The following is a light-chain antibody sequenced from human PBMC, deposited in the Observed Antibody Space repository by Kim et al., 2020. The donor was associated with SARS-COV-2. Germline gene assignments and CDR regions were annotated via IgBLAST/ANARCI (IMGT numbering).Light chain of an antibody. CDR1: QSVSSN. V-gene: IGKV3-15*01. CDR2: RAS. CDR3: QQYSSWPT. Sequence: SLSPGERATLSCRASQSVSSNLAWYQQKPGQAPRLLIYRASIRATGIPARFSGSGSGTEFTLSISSLQSEDFAVYYCQQYSSWPTFGGGTKVDIK. J-gene: IGKJ4*01.